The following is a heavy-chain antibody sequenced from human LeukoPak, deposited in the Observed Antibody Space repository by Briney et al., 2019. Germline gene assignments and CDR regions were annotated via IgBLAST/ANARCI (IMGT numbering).Heavy chain of an antibody. J-gene: IGHJ4*02. CDR1: GFTFSSYA. D-gene: IGHD6-19*01. CDR2: ISYDGSNK. CDR3: ARDAPYSSGWYDY. V-gene: IGHV3-30-3*01. Sequence: GSLRLSCAASGFTFSSYAMHWVRQAPGKGLEWVAVISYDGSNKYYADSVKGRFTISRDNSKNTLYLQMNSLRAEDTAVYYCARDAPYSSGWYDYWGQGTLVTVSS.